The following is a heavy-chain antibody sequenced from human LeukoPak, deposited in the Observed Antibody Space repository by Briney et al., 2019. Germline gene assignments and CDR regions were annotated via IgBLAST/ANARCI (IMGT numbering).Heavy chain of an antibody. V-gene: IGHV4-61*08. CDR2: IYYSGST. CDR1: GGSVSSGDYY. Sequence: SETLSLTCTVSGGSVSSGDYYWSWIRQHPGKGLEWIGYIYYSGSTYYNPSLKSRVTISVDTSKNQFSLKLSSVTAADTAVYYCARDGDGSGVAKYWGQGTLVTVSS. J-gene: IGHJ4*02. CDR3: ARDGDGSGVAKY. D-gene: IGHD5-24*01.